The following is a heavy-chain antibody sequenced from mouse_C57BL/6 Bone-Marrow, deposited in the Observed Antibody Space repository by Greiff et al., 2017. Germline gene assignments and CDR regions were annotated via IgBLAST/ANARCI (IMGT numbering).Heavy chain of an antibody. J-gene: IGHJ2*01. CDR1: GYTFTSYT. V-gene: IGHV1-4*01. CDR2: INPRSGYT. CDR3: AKGGLLDY. Sequence: VQLQQSGAELARPGASVKMSCKASGYTFTSYTMHWVKQRPGQGLEWIGYINPRSGYTKYNQKFKDKATLTADKSSSTAYMQLSSLTSEDSSVYYCAKGGLLDYGGQGTTLTVSS. D-gene: IGHD2-3*01.